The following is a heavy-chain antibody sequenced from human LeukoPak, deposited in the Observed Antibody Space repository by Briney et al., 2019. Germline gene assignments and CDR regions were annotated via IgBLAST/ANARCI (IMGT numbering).Heavy chain of an antibody. Sequence: GGSLRLSCAASGFTFDDYGMSWVRQAPGKGLEWVSGINWNGGSTGYADSVKGRFTISRDNAKNSLYLQMNSLRAEDTALYYCAGDGLGSRYCSGGSCFYYYYMDVWGKGTTVTVSS. J-gene: IGHJ6*03. CDR1: GFTFDDYG. D-gene: IGHD2-15*01. CDR2: INWNGGST. V-gene: IGHV3-20*04. CDR3: AGDGLGSRYCSGGSCFYYYYMDV.